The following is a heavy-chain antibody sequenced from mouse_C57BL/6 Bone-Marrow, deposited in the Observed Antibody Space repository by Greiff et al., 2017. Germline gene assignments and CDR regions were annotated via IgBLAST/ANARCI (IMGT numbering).Heavy chain of an antibody. V-gene: IGHV1-61*01. CDR3: ARSLFITTVGRAMDY. CDR1: GYTFTSYW. J-gene: IGHJ4*01. CDR2: IYPSDSET. Sequence: VQLQQPGAELVRPGSSVKLSCKASGYTFTSYWMDWVKQRPGQGLEWIGNIYPSDSETHYNQKFKDKATLTVDKSSSTAYMQLSSLTSEDSAVYYCARSLFITTVGRAMDYWGQGTSVTVSS. D-gene: IGHD1-1*01.